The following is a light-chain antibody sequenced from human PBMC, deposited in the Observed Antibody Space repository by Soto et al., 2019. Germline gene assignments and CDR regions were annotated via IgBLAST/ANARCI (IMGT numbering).Light chain of an antibody. V-gene: IGKV3-15*01. Sequence: EIFMTQSPATLSVSPGERVILSCRASQSVSSTLAWYQRKPGQAPRLLIRGASTRATGVPARFSGSGSGTEFTLTISTLQSEDFAVYYCQQYSTSLTFGGGTTLEIK. CDR2: GAS. J-gene: IGKJ4*02. CDR1: QSVSST. CDR3: QQYSTSLT.